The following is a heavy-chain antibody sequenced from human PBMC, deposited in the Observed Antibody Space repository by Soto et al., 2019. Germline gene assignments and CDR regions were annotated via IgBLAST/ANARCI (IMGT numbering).Heavy chain of an antibody. CDR3: AKSSGSVIFGSRWFDP. D-gene: IGHD2-15*01. J-gene: IGHJ5*02. V-gene: IGHV3-11*01. CDR2: ISSSGTTI. CDR1: GFTFSDYY. Sequence: LRLSCAASGFTFSDYYMSWIRQAPGKVLEWVSYISSSGTTIFYADSLRGRFTISRDNAKNQFSLRLSSVTAADTAVYYCAKSSGSVIFGSRWFDPWGQGTLVTVSS.